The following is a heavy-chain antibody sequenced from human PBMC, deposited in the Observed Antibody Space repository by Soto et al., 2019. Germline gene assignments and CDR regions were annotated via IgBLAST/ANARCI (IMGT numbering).Heavy chain of an antibody. D-gene: IGHD6-6*01. CDR1: GFSLSTSGMC. CDR2: IDWDDDK. Sequence: SGPTLVNPTQTLTLTCTFSGFSLSTSGMCVSWIRQPPGKALEWLALIDWDDDKYYSTSLKTRLTISKDTSKNQVVLTMTNMDPVDTATYYCARVPLVRGYYGMDVWGQGTTVTVSS. V-gene: IGHV2-70*01. CDR3: ARVPLVRGYYGMDV. J-gene: IGHJ6*02.